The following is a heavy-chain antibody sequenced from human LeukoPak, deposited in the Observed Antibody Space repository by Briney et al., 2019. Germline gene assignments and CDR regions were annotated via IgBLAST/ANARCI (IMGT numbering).Heavy chain of an antibody. Sequence: PGGSLRPSCAASGFTFSSYEMNWVRQAPGKGLEWVSYISSSGSTIYYADSVKGRFTISRDNAKNSLYLQMNSLRAEDTAVYYCARDRLYYYDSSGKFDYWGQGTLVTVSS. CDR1: GFTFSSYE. V-gene: IGHV3-48*03. D-gene: IGHD3-22*01. J-gene: IGHJ4*02. CDR2: ISSSGSTI. CDR3: ARDRLYYYDSSGKFDY.